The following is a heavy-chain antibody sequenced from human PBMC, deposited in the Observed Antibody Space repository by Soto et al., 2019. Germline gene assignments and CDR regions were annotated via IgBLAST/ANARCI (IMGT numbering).Heavy chain of an antibody. CDR1: GFTFSDYY. CDR3: ARDHYGPGWFDP. Sequence: GGSLRLSCAASGFTFSDYYMSWIRQAPGKGLEWVSYISSGSSYTNYADSVKGRFTISRDNAKNSLYLQMNSLRAEDTAVYYCARDHYGPGWFDPWGQGTLVTVSS. D-gene: IGHD3-10*01. CDR2: ISSGSSYT. J-gene: IGHJ5*02. V-gene: IGHV3-11*05.